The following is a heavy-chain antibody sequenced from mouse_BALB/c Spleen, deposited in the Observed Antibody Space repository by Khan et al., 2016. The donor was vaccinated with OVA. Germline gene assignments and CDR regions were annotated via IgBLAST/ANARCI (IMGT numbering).Heavy chain of an antibody. V-gene: IGHV5-6-3*01. J-gene: IGHJ3*01. CDR2: INRNGGST. Sequence: EVQLQASGGDLVQPGGSLKLSCAVSGFTFSNYGMSWVRQTPDKRLELVANINRNGGSTYYSDSVKGRFTISRDNAKNTLYLQMSSLKSEDTAMYYCARGQDFAIWFAYWGQGTLVTVSA. CDR1: GFTFSNYG. CDR3: ARGQDFAIWFAY. D-gene: IGHD3-3*01.